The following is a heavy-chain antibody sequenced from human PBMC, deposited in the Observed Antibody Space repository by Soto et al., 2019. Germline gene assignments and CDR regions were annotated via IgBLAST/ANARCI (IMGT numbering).Heavy chain of an antibody. J-gene: IGHJ6*02. Sequence: GGSLRLSCAVSGFTFSNYWMTWVRQAPGKGLEWVANIKQDGSENSYVGSVKGRFTISRDNANNSLYLQMNNLRAEDAAVYYCARERGSKRMDIWGQGTTVTVS. D-gene: IGHD2-15*01. CDR3: ARERGSKRMDI. V-gene: IGHV3-7*03. CDR1: GFTFSNYW. CDR2: IKQDGSEN.